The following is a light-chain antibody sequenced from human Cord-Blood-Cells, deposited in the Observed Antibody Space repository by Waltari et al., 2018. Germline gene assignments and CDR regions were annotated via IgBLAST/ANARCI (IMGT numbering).Light chain of an antibody. CDR3: QQYDNLPIT. V-gene: IGKV1-33*01. CDR1: QAISNY. Sequence: DIQMTQSPSSLSASVGDRVTITCQASQAISNYLNWDQQKPGKPPQLLIYDASNLETGVPSRFSGSGSGTDLTFTISSLQPEDIATYYWQQYDNLPITFGQGTRLEIK. CDR2: DAS. J-gene: IGKJ5*01.